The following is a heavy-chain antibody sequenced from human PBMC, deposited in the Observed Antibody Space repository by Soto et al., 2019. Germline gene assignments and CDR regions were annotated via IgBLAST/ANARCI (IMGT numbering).Heavy chain of an antibody. D-gene: IGHD3-10*01. V-gene: IGHV4-34*01. CDR3: ARSRPVLLWFGESNNWFDP. CDR2: INHSGST. J-gene: IGHJ5*02. CDR1: GGSFIGYY. Sequence: LEILSLTCAVYGGSFIGYYWSWIRQPPGKGLEWIGEINHSGSTNYNPSLKSRVTISVDTSKNQFSLKLSSVTAADTAVYYCARSRPVLLWFGESNNWFDPWGQGTLVTVSS.